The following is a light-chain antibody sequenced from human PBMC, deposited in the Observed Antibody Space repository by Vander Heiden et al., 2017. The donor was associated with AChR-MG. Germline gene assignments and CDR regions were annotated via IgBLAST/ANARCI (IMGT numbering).Light chain of an antibody. V-gene: IGKV4-1*01. CDR2: WAS. CDR3: QQYYSTPGT. Sequence: DIVMTQSPDSLAVSLGARATINCKSSQSVLYSSNNKNYLAWYHQKPGQPPKLLIYWASTRESGVPDRFSGSGSGTDFTLTISSLQAEDVAVYYCQQYYSTPGTFGQGTKLEIK. J-gene: IGKJ2*01. CDR1: QSVLYSSNNKNY.